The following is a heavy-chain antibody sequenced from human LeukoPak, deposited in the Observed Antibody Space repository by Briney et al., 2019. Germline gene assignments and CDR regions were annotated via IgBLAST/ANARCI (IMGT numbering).Heavy chain of an antibody. V-gene: IGHV4-39*07. CDR3: ARDTPYYYGSGSYLDY. CDR1: GGSISSSSYY. D-gene: IGHD3-10*01. CDR2: IYYSGST. J-gene: IGHJ4*02. Sequence: SETLSLTCTVSGGSISSSSYYWGWIRQPPGKGLEWIGSIYYSGSTYYNPSLKSRVTISVDTSKNQFSLKLSSVTAADTAVYYCARDTPYYYGSGSYLDYWGQGTLVTVSS.